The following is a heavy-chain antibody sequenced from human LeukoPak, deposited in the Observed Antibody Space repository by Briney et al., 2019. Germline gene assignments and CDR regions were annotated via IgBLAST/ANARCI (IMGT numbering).Heavy chain of an antibody. J-gene: IGHJ4*02. D-gene: IGHD5-24*01. V-gene: IGHV3-53*01. Sequence: GGSLRLSCAASGFNVTTNYMSWVRQAPGKGLEWVSVIYSGGTTYYADSVKGRFTISRDISKNTLSLQMNSLRAEDTAVYYCARGRRDGYNLGYWGQGNLVGVSS. CDR2: IYSGGTT. CDR1: GFNVTTNY. CDR3: ARGRRDGYNLGY.